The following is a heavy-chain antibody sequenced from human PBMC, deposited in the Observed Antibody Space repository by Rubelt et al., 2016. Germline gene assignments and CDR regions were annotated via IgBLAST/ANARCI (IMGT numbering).Heavy chain of an antibody. D-gene: IGHD3-16*01. CDR2: IYSRGNT. CDR1: GDSISGSNYY. J-gene: IGHJ5*01. Sequence: QLQESGPGLVKPSETLSLTCTVSGDSISGSNYYWGWIRQPTGEGLEWIGSIYSRGNTHYNPSLKSRVFISVDTSKNQFSVRLSSVTAADTAVYFCARLAYKSLAWDSWGQGTLVTVSS. V-gene: IGHV4-39*01. CDR3: ARLAYKSLAWDS.